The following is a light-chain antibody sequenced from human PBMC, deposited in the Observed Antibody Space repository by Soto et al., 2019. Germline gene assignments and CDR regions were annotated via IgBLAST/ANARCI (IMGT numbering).Light chain of an antibody. Sequence: QSALTQSPSASGSPGQSVTISCTGTSSDVGNYKYVSWYQQHPGKAPKFMIYEVSKRPSGVPDRFSGFKSGNTASLTVSGLQVEDEADYYCSSYAGSNLWVFGGGTKLTVL. CDR1: SSDVGNYKY. V-gene: IGLV2-8*01. CDR2: EVS. CDR3: SSYAGSNLWV. J-gene: IGLJ3*02.